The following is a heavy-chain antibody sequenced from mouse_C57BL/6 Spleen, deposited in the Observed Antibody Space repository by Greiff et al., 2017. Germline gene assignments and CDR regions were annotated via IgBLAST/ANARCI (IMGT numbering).Heavy chain of an antibody. J-gene: IGHJ3*01. V-gene: IGHV3-6*01. CDR2: ISYDGSN. D-gene: IGHD1-1*01. CDR1: GYSITSGYY. Sequence: EVQVVESGPGLVKPSQSLSLTCSVTGYSITSGYYWNWIRQFPGNKLEWMGYISYDGSNNYNPSLKNRISITRDTSKNQFFLKLNSVTTEDTATYYCAREDYGSNPFAYWGQGTLVTVSA. CDR3: AREDYGSNPFAY.